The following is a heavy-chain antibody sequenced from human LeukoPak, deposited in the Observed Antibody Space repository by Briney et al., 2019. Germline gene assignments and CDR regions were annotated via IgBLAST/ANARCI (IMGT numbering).Heavy chain of an antibody. CDR3: ANGRLSSSWNY. V-gene: IGHV1-69*05. CDR2: NIPIFGTA. CDR1: GGTFSSYA. J-gene: IGHJ4*02. Sequence: GSSVKVSFKASGGTFSSYAISWVRQAPGQGLEWMGGNIPIFGTANYAQKFLGRVTITTDESTSTAYMELSSRRSEDTAVYYCANGRLSSSWNYWGQGTLVTVSS. D-gene: IGHD6-13*01.